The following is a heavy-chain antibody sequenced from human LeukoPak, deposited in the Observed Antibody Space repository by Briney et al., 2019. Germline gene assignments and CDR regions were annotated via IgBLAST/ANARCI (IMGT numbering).Heavy chain of an antibody. V-gene: IGHV3-23*01. D-gene: IGHD3-10*01. CDR2: ISGSGGST. Sequence: GGSLRLSCAASGFTFSSYAMSWVRQAPGKGLEWVSAISGSGGSTYYADSVKGRFTISRDNSKNTLYLQMNSPRAEDTAVYYCAKDSVRGVIRGPFDYWGQGTLVTVSS. CDR1: GFTFSSYA. CDR3: AKDSVRGVIRGPFDY. J-gene: IGHJ4*02.